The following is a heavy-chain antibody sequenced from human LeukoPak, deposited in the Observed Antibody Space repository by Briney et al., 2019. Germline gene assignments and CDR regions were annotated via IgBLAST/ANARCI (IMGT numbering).Heavy chain of an antibody. V-gene: IGHV3-9*01. Sequence: GRSLRLSCAASGFTFDDYTMHWVRQAPGKGLEWVSGISWNSGNIAYADSVKGRFTISRDNAKNSLYLQMNSLRGEDTALYYCAKDCHTSGWSSNGMDVWGQGTTVTVSS. CDR2: ISWNSGNI. D-gene: IGHD6-19*01. CDR1: GFTFDDYT. J-gene: IGHJ6*02. CDR3: AKDCHTSGWSSNGMDV.